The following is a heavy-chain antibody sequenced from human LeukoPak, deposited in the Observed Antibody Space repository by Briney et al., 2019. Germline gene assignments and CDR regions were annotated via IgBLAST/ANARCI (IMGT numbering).Heavy chain of an antibody. CDR2: ISYDGSNK. CDR1: GFTFSSYG. Sequence: GGSLRLSCAASGFTFSSYGMHWVRQAPGKGLEWVAVISYDGSNKYYADSVKGRFTISRDNSKNTLYLQMNSLRAEDTAVYYCAKEVRGGVKRGSYFDYWGQGTLVTVSS. J-gene: IGHJ4*02. D-gene: IGHD3-16*01. CDR3: AKEVRGGVKRGSYFDY. V-gene: IGHV3-30*18.